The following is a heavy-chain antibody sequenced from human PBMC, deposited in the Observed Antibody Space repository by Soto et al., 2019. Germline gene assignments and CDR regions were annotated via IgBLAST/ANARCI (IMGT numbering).Heavy chain of an antibody. Sequence: ASVKVSCKASGGTFSSYTISWVRQAPGQGLEWMGRIIPILGIANYAQKFQGRVTITADESTSTAYMELSSLRSEDTAVYYCASGGDYYYYGMDVWGQGTTVTVSS. CDR2: IIPILGIA. D-gene: IGHD3-16*01. CDR1: GGTFSSYT. V-gene: IGHV1-69*02. J-gene: IGHJ6*02. CDR3: ASGGDYYYYGMDV.